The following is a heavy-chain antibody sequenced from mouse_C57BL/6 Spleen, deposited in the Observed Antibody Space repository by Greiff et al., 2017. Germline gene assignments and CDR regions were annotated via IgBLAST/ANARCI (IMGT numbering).Heavy chain of an antibody. D-gene: IGHD4-1*01. CDR1: GFNIKDYY. J-gene: IGHJ1*03. V-gene: IGHV14-2*01. CDR2: IDPEDGET. Sequence: EVKLMESGAELVKPGASVKLSCTASGFNIKDYYMHWVKQRTEQGLEWIGRIDPEDGETKYAPKFQGKATITADTSSNTAYLQLSSLTSEDTAVYYCASPPTGTYWYFDVWGTGTTVTVSS. CDR3: ASPPTGTYWYFDV.